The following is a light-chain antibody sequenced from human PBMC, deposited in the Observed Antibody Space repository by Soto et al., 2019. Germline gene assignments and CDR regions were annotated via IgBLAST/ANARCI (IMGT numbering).Light chain of an antibody. V-gene: IGKV4-1*01. J-gene: IGKJ4*01. Sequence: DILMTQSPDCLAVSLGEGASINCKSSQSVLYSSNNKNHLAWYQQKPGQPPKLLIYWASTRQSGVPDRFSGSGSGTDFTLTISRLQAEDVAVYYCQQYYNSPLTFGGGTKVDIK. CDR3: QQYYNSPLT. CDR1: QSVLYSSNNKNH. CDR2: WAS.